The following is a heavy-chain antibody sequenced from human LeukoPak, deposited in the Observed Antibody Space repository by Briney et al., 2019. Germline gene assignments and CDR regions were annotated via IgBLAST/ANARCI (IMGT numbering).Heavy chain of an antibody. CDR3: AKAGTTGIHHWFDP. D-gene: IGHD1-1*01. Sequence: PSKTLSLTCVVSGYSISNDYYWGWIRQPPGKGLEWIGNIYHSGGSYYNPSLKSRVTILVDTSKNQFSLKLSSVTAADTAVYYCAKAGTTGIHHWFDPWGQGNLVTVSS. CDR2: IYHSGGS. V-gene: IGHV4-38-2*01. CDR1: GYSISNDYY. J-gene: IGHJ5*02.